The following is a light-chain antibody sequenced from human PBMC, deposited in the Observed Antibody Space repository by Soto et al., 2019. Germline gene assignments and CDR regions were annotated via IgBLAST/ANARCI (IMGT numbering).Light chain of an antibody. CDR1: QGISSY. J-gene: IGKJ4*01. Sequence: AIRVTQSPSSLSASTGDRVTITCRASQGISSYLAWYQQKPGKAPKLLIYAASTLQSGVPSRFSGSGPGTDFTLTISCLQSQDFATYYCQQYYSYTTHFGGGTTVDI. CDR3: QQYYSYTTH. CDR2: AAS. V-gene: IGKV1-8*01.